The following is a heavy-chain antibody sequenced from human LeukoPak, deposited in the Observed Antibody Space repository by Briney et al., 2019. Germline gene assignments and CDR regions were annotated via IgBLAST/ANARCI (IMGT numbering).Heavy chain of an antibody. CDR3: AKAYGSGSYSLDY. CDR2: ISWNSGSI. J-gene: IGHJ4*02. CDR1: GFTFDDYA. D-gene: IGHD3-10*01. Sequence: GGSLRLSCAASGFTFDDYAVHWVRQAPGKGLEWVSGISWNSGSIGYADSVKGRFTISRDNAKNSLYLQMNSLRAEDTALYYCAKAYGSGSYSLDYWGQGTLVTVSS. V-gene: IGHV3-9*01.